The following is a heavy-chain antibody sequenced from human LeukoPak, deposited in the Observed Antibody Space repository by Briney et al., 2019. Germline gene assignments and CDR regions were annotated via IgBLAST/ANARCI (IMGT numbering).Heavy chain of an antibody. CDR1: SASISTYY. D-gene: IGHD3-10*01. J-gene: IGHJ6*03. CDR3: ARVEEGYGSGRRENYYYYYMDV. V-gene: IGHV4-59*01. Sequence: SETLSLTCTVSSASISTYYWSWIRQPPGKGLEWIGYIYYSGSTNYNPSLKSRVTISVDTSKNQFSLKLSSVTAADTAVYYCARVEEGYGSGRRENYYYYYMDVWGKGTTVTVSS. CDR2: IYYSGST.